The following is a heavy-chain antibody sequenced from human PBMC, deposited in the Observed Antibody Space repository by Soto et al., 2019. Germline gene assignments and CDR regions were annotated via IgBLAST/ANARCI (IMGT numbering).Heavy chain of an antibody. D-gene: IGHD2-2*01. Sequence: GGSLRLSCAASGFTFSSYSMNWVRQAPGKGLKWVSYISSSSSTIYYADSVKGRFTISRDNAKNSLYLQMNSLRAEDTAVYYCARDWLGYCSSTSCYASYYYYYMDVWGKGTTVTVSS. CDR2: ISSSSSTI. CDR1: GFTFSSYS. J-gene: IGHJ6*03. V-gene: IGHV3-48*01. CDR3: ARDWLGYCSSTSCYASYYYYYMDV.